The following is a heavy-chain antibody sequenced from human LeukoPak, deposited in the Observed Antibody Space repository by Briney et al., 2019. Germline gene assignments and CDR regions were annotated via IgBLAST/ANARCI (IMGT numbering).Heavy chain of an antibody. CDR1: GGSISSGGYY. Sequence: SQTLSLTCTVSGGSISSGGYYWSWIRQHPGKGLEWIGYIYYSGSTYYNPSLKSRVTISVDTSKNQFSLKLSSVTAADTAVYYCARDPGHSGSYYSGYYYYGMDVWGQGTTVTVSS. J-gene: IGHJ6*02. V-gene: IGHV4-31*03. CDR2: IYYSGST. CDR3: ARDPGHSGSYYSGYYYYGMDV. D-gene: IGHD1-26*01.